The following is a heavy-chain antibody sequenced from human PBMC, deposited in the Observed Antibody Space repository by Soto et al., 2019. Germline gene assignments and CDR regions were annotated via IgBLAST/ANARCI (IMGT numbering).Heavy chain of an antibody. Sequence: QVQLQQWGAGLLKPSETLSLTCAVFGGSFSGYYWSWIRQPPGKGLEWIGEIKRSGSTNYNPSLKSRVTISIDTSKNQFSLKLSSVTAADTAVYYCARYYYESSGSRGFDQWGQGTLVTISS. CDR3: ARYYYESSGSRGFDQ. D-gene: IGHD3-22*01. CDR1: GGSFSGYY. V-gene: IGHV4-34*01. CDR2: IKRSGST. J-gene: IGHJ4*02.